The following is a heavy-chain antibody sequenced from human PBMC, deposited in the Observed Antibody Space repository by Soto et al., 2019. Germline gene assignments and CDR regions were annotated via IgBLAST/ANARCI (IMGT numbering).Heavy chain of an antibody. CDR3: AKERVLRPPNNWFDP. CDR2: ISGSGGST. J-gene: IGHJ5*02. V-gene: IGHV3-23*01. Sequence: GGSLRLSCAASGFTFSSYAMSWVRQAPGKGLEWVSAISGSGGSTYYADSVKGRFTISRDNSKNTLYLQMNSLRADDTALYYCAKERVLRPPNNWFDPWGQGTLVTVSS. CDR1: GFTFSSYA.